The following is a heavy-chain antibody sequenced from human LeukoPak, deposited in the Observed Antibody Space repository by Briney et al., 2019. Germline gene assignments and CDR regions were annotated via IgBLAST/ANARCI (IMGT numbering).Heavy chain of an antibody. D-gene: IGHD3-22*01. CDR3: ARDREYDSSGYFDY. CDR1: GFTFSSYS. CDR2: ISSSSSYI. Sequence: PGGSLRLSCAASGFTFSSYSMNWVRQAPEKGLEWVSSISSSSSYIYYADSEKGRITISRDNAKNSLYLQMNSLRAEDTAVYYCARDREYDSSGYFDYWGQGTLVTVSS. V-gene: IGHV3-21*01. J-gene: IGHJ4*02.